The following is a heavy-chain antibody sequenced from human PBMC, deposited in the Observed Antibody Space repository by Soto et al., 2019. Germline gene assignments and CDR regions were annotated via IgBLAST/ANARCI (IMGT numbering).Heavy chain of an antibody. CDR1: GYTFFNYG. D-gene: IGHD1-26*01. Sequence: QVKLVQSGAEVRKPGASVKVSCKASGYTFFNYGITWVRQAPGQVLEWMGWVSGYNGHTNYAQKFEGRVTMTRDISTTTAYMELRNLRSDDTAVYYCARLVGPTSSDNRFDPWGQGTLVTVSS. CDR3: ARLVGPTSSDNRFDP. V-gene: IGHV1-18*01. CDR2: VSGYNGHT. J-gene: IGHJ5*02.